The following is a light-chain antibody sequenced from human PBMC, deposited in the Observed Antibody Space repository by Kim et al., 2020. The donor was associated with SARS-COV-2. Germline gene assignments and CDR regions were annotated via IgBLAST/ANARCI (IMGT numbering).Light chain of an antibody. Sequence: QTATLTCTGNSNNVGDQGAAWLQLHQRHPPKLRSDRINLRPSGISARFSASRSGNTASLTITGLQAEDEADYYCSAWDSSLDAWVFGGGTQLTVL. CDR1: SNNVGDQG. CDR3: SAWDSSLDAWV. CDR2: RIN. J-gene: IGLJ3*02. V-gene: IGLV10-54*04.